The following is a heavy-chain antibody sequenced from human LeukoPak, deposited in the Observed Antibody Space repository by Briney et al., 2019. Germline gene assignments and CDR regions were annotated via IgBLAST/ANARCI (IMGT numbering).Heavy chain of an antibody. Sequence: SETLSLTCTVSGGSISSSSYYWGWIRQPPGKGLEWIGSIYHSGSTYYNPSLKSRVTISVDTSKNQFSLKLSSVTAADTAVYYCARHPTYYYDGYDAFDIWGQGTMVTVSS. CDR2: IYHSGST. CDR1: GGSISSSSYY. J-gene: IGHJ3*02. V-gene: IGHV4-39*01. CDR3: ARHPTYYYDGYDAFDI. D-gene: IGHD3-22*01.